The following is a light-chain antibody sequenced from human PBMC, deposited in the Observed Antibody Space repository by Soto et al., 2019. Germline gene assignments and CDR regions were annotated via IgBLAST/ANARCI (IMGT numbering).Light chain of an antibody. Sequence: DIEMTQSPPSLSASVGDRVTITCRASETTALYLNWYQQKPGKAPKLLIRAASRLETGVPARFSGSGSGTAFTLTITALQPEDVATYYCQLSYNTPFTFGPGTTVDV. CDR1: ETTALY. CDR3: QLSYNTPFT. CDR2: AAS. J-gene: IGKJ3*01. V-gene: IGKV1-39*01.